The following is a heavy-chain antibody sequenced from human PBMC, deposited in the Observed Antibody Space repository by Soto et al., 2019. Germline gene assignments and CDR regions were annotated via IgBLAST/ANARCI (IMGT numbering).Heavy chain of an antibody. CDR2: ISYDGSNK. CDR1: GFTFSSYG. CDR3: AKDPLYYYDSSGYYRRGYYYYGMDV. J-gene: IGHJ6*02. Sequence: PGGSLRLSCAASGFTFSSYGMHWVRQAPGKGLEWVAVISYDGSNKYYADSVKGRFTISRDNSKNTLYLQMNSLRAEDTAVYYCAKDPLYYYDSSGYYRRGYYYYGMDVWGQGTTVTVSS. D-gene: IGHD3-22*01. V-gene: IGHV3-30*18.